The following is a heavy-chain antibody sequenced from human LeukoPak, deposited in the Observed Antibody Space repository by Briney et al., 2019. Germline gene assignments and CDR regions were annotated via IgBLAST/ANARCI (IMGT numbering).Heavy chain of an antibody. D-gene: IGHD2-15*01. CDR3: ARQPFYCSGGSCYDFDY. Sequence: GESLKISCKGSGYSFTSYWIGWVRQMPGKGLEWMGIIYPGDSDTRYSPSFHGHVTISSDKSISTAYLQWSSLKASDTAMYYCARQPFYCSGGSCYDFDYWGQGTLVTVSS. CDR1: GYSFTSYW. J-gene: IGHJ4*02. CDR2: IYPGDSDT. V-gene: IGHV5-51*01.